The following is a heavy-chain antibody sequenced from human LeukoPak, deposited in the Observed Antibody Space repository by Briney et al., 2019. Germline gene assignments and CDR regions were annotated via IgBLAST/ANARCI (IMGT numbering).Heavy chain of an antibody. CDR3: ANGDSTAAAGDYYYYYYMDV. Sequence: SVKVSCKASGGTFSSYAISWVRQAPGQGLEWMGGIIPIFGTANYAQKFQGRVTITADESTSTAYMELSSLRSEDTAVYYCANGDSTAAAGDYYYYYYMDVWGKGTTVTISS. V-gene: IGHV1-69*01. CDR2: IIPIFGTA. J-gene: IGHJ6*03. CDR1: GGTFSSYA. D-gene: IGHD6-13*01.